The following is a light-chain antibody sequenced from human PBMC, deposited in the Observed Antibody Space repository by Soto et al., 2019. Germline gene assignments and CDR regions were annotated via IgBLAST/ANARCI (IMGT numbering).Light chain of an antibody. CDR3: LQDYNYPWT. CDR2: AAS. CDR1: QGIRND. Sequence: AIQMTQSPSPLSASVGYRVTITCRASQGIRNDLGWYQQKPGKAPKLLIYAASSLQSGVPSRFSGSGSGTDFTLTISSLQPEDFATYYCLQDYNYPWTFGQGTKVDIK. V-gene: IGKV1-6*01. J-gene: IGKJ1*01.